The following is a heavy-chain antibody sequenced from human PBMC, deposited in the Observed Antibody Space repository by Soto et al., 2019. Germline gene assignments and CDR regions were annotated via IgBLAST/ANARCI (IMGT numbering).Heavy chain of an antibody. CDR3: TRSRESSSWYYYYYGMDV. D-gene: IGHD6-13*01. J-gene: IGHJ6*02. CDR1: GDSVSSNSAA. V-gene: IGHV6-1*01. CDR2: TYYRSKWYN. Sequence: SQTLSLTCAISGDSVSSNSAAWNWIRQSPSRGLEWLGRTYYRSKWYNDYAVSVKSRITINPDTSKNQFSLQLNSVTPEDTAVYYCTRSRESSSWYYYYYGMDVWGQGTTVTVSS.